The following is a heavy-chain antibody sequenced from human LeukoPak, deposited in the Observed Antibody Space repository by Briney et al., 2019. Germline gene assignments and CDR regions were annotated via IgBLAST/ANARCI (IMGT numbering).Heavy chain of an antibody. CDR2: IIPIFGTA. J-gene: IGHJ4*02. Sequence: GASVKVSCKASGGTFSSYAISWVRQAPGQGLEWMGGIIPIFGTANYAQKFQGRVTITADKSTSTAYMELSSLRSEDTAVYYCARDLVVRGVTRWGFDYWGQGTLVTVSS. V-gene: IGHV1-69*06. CDR1: GGTFSSYA. CDR3: ARDLVVRGVTRWGFDY. D-gene: IGHD3-10*01.